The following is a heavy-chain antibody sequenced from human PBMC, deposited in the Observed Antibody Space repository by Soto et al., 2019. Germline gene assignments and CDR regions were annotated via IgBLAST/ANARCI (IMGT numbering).Heavy chain of an antibody. J-gene: IGHJ4*02. CDR2: IWYDGSNK. CDR3: ARYGGHSLDY. D-gene: IGHD2-21*02. CDR1: GFTFSSYG. Sequence: QMQLVESGGGVVQPGRSLRLSCAASGFTFSSYGMHWVRQAPGKGLEWMAVIWYDGSNKYYGDSVKGRFTISRDNSKNMLYLQMNSLRAEDTAVYYCARYGGHSLDYWGQGALVTVSS. V-gene: IGHV3-33*01.